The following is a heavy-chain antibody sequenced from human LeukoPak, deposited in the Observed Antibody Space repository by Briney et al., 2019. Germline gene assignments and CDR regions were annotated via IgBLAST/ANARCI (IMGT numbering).Heavy chain of an antibody. Sequence: GGSLRLSCAASGITFGNNWMHWVRQGPGKGLVWISRINSDGGGAIYADSVKGRFTVSRDNAKNTLYLQMNSLRAEDTAVYYRARDVPHNWFDAWGQGTLVTVSS. CDR2: INSDGGGA. CDR1: GITFGNNW. CDR3: ARDVPHNWFDA. V-gene: IGHV3-74*01. J-gene: IGHJ5*02.